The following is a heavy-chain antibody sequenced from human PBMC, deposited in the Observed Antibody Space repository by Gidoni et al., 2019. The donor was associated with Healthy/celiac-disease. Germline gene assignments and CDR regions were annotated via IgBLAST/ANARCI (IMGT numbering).Heavy chain of an antibody. V-gene: IGHV3-30*18. CDR1: GLPFSSYG. Sequence: QVQLVESGGGVVQPGRSLRLSCAASGLPFSSYGMHWVRQAPGKGLGWVAVISYDGSNKYYADSVKGRFTISRDNSKNTLYLQMNSLRAEDTAVYYCAKDTGGGVHYDSSGLPDYWGQGTLVTVSS. J-gene: IGHJ4*02. CDR2: ISYDGSNK. D-gene: IGHD3-22*01. CDR3: AKDTGGGVHYDSSGLPDY.